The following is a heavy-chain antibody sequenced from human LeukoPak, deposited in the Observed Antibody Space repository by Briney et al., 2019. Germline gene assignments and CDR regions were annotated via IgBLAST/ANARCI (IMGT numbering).Heavy chain of an antibody. CDR2: ISSSSSTI. CDR3: ARGEAFYDSGTSIDY. J-gene: IGHJ4*02. CDR1: GFTFSSYS. D-gene: IGHD3-10*01. Sequence: AGGSLRLSCAASGFTFSSYSMNWVRQAPGKGLEWVSYISSSSSTIYYADSVKGRFTISRDNSKNTLYLQMNSLRVEDTAVYYCARGEAFYDSGTSIDYWGQGTLVTVSS. V-gene: IGHV3-48*01.